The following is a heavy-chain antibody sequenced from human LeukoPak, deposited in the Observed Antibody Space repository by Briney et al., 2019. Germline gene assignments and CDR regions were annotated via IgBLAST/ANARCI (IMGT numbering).Heavy chain of an antibody. J-gene: IGHJ4*02. D-gene: IGHD3-22*01. CDR2: ISGSGGST. CDR3: ARDLLDYYDSTGY. CDR1: GFTFSSYA. Sequence: GGSLRLSCAASGFTFSSYAMSWVRQAPGKGLEWVSAISGSGGSTYYADSVKGRFTISRDNSKNTPYLQMNSLRAEDTAVYYCARDLLDYYDSTGYWGQGTLVTVSS. V-gene: IGHV3-23*01.